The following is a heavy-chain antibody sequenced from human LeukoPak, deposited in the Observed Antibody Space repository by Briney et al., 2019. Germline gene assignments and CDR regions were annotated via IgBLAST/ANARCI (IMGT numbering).Heavy chain of an antibody. Sequence: SQTLSLTCSVSGGSVSSGGSYWTWIRQRPGKGLEWIGYIYYSGFTFYSPSLKTRFFISLDTSENQVSLKVNSVTAADTAVCYCARGGFFGSGSLFDSWGQGTLVTVSS. J-gene: IGHJ4*02. D-gene: IGHD3-10*01. CDR3: ARGGFFGSGSLFDS. CDR1: GGSVSSGGSY. V-gene: IGHV4-31*03. CDR2: IYYSGFT.